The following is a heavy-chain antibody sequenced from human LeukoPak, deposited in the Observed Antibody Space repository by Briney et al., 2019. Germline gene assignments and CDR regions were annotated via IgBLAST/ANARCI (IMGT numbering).Heavy chain of an antibody. CDR2: MNPNSGNT. V-gene: IGHV1-8*03. D-gene: IGHD3-22*01. CDR1: GYTFTSYG. J-gene: IGHJ6*03. CDR3: ARAPDSSGYYYYYMDV. Sequence: GASVKVSCKASGYTFTSYGISWVRQAPGQGLEWMGWMNPNSGNTGSAQKFQGRVTFTRNTSISTAYMQLSSLRSEDTAVYYCARAPDSSGYYYYYMDVWGKGTTVTVSS.